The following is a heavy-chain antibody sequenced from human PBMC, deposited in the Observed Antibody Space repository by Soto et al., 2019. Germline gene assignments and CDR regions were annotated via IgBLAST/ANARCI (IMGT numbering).Heavy chain of an antibody. CDR3: AKDDQYYDFWSGYYIRYYYYYGMDV. CDR2: MSFDGSNK. CDR1: GFTFRSYG. Sequence: GGSLRLSCAASGFTFRSYGMHWVRQAPGKGLEWVALMSFDGSNKYYADSVRGRFTISSDNSKSTLYLQMDILRPEDTAVYYCAKDDQYYDFWSGYYIRYYYYYGMDVWGQGTTVTVSS. D-gene: IGHD3-3*01. V-gene: IGHV3-30*18. J-gene: IGHJ6*02.